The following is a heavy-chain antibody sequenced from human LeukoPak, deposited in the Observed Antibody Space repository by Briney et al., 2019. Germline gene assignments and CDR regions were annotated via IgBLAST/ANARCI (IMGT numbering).Heavy chain of an antibody. CDR2: ISYDGSNK. V-gene: IGHV3-30-3*01. Sequence: PGGSLRLSCAASGFTFSSYAMHWVRQAPGKGLEWVAVISYDGSNKYYADSVKGRFTISRDNSKNTLYLQMNSLRSEDTAVYYCAREADPTRIHRPYYFDFWGQGTLVTVSS. J-gene: IGHJ4*02. CDR1: GFTFSSYA. CDR3: AREADPTRIHRPYYFDF.